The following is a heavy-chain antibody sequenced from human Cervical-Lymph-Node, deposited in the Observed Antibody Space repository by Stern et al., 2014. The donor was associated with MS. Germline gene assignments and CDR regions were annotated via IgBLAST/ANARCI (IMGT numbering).Heavy chain of an antibody. D-gene: IGHD3-22*01. J-gene: IGHJ6*02. Sequence: EMQLVESGGGLVQPGGSLRLSCAASGFTFRNCAMSWVRQAPGKGLEWVSGISGSGTGTYYADSVKGRCTISRDNSKNTLYLQMNSLRAEDTALYYCAKGHWNYDGSGYYLTYYYAMDVWGQGTTVTVSS. CDR1: GFTFRNCA. V-gene: IGHV3-23*04. CDR2: ISGSGTGT. CDR3: AKGHWNYDGSGYYLTYYYAMDV.